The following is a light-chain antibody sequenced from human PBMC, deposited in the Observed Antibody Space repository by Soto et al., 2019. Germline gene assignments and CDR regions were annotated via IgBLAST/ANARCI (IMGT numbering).Light chain of an antibody. CDR2: DTS. CDR3: QQYNAWPFT. J-gene: IGKJ4*01. Sequence: TQSPGTLSLSPVERATLSSRASQSVSSSYLAWYRQRPGQAPRLLIYDTSSRASGVPARFSGSGSGTDFTLTISSLQSEDFAVYYCQQYNAWPFTFGGGTKVDI. V-gene: IGKV3-15*01. CDR1: QSVSSSY.